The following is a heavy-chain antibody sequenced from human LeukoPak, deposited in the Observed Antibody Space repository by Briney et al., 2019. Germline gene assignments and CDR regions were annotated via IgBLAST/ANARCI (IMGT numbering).Heavy chain of an antibody. D-gene: IGHD2-15*01. CDR3: AREVVVVVAATIDY. V-gene: IGHV4-4*07. J-gene: IGHJ4*02. Sequence: SXXXSLTCTVSGGSISSYYWSWVRQPAGKGLEWVGRIYTSGSTNYTPSLKSRVTMSVHTSNNHFSLKLSSVTAADTAVYYCAREVVVVVAATIDYWGQGTLVTVSS. CDR2: IYTSGST. CDR1: GGSISSYY.